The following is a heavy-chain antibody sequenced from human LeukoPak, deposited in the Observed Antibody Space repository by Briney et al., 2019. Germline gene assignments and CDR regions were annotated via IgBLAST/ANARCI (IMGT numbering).Heavy chain of an antibody. Sequence: SQTLSLTCTVSGGSISSGSYYWSWIRQPAGKGLEWIGRIYTSGSTNYNPSLKSRVTISVDTSKNQFSLKLSSVTAADTAVYYCARFIIDYYDSSGYEDIWGQGTMVTVSS. V-gene: IGHV4-61*02. J-gene: IGHJ3*02. CDR3: ARFIIDYYDSSGYEDI. D-gene: IGHD3-22*01. CDR2: IYTSGST. CDR1: GGSISSGSYY.